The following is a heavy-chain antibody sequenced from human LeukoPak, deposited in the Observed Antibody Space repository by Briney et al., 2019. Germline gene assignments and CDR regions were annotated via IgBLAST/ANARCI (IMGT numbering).Heavy chain of an antibody. Sequence: SQTLSLTCAVSGGSISSGGYSWSWIRQPPGKGLEWIGYIYHSGSTYYNPSLKSRVTISVDRSKNQFSLKLSSVTAADTAVYYCARVSGSPLMSYFDYWGQGTPVTVSS. CDR1: GGSISSGGYS. CDR3: ARVSGSPLMSYFDY. D-gene: IGHD1-26*01. CDR2: IYHSGST. J-gene: IGHJ4*02. V-gene: IGHV4-30-2*01.